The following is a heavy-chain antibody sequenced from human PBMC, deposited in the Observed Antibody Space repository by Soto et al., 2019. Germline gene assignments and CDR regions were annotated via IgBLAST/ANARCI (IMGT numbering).Heavy chain of an antibody. D-gene: IGHD2-15*01. CDR3: ARKEVVVAGGMDV. CDR1: GGSFSGYY. Sequence: QVQLQQWGAGLLKPSETLSLTCAVYGGSFSGYYWSWIRQPPGKGLEWIGEINHSGSTYYNPSLKSRVTRSVDTSKNQCSLKLSSVTAADTAVYYCARKEVVVAGGMDVWGQGTTVTVSS. CDR2: INHSGST. V-gene: IGHV4-34*01. J-gene: IGHJ6*02.